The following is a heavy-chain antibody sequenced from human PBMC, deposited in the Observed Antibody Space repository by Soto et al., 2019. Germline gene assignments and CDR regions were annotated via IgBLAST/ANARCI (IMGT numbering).Heavy chain of an antibody. J-gene: IGHJ6*01. V-gene: IGHV1-18*01. Sequence: QAQLVQSEAEVKKPGASVKVSCKTSGYSFTSYAISWVRQAPGQGLEWMGWISPYNGNTNYAQNLQGGVTMTTDTSTSTASMELRSLRSDDTAVYYCAREGIAARGTMYYYNSYGLDVWGQGTRVNVSS. D-gene: IGHD6-13*01. CDR2: ISPYNGNT. CDR3: AREGIAARGTMYYYNSYGLDV. CDR1: GYSFTSYA.